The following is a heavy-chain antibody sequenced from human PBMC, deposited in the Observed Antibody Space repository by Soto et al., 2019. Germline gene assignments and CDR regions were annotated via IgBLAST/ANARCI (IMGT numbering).Heavy chain of an antibody. CDR3: ARGVNVVPAAIPYFDY. V-gene: IGHV4-34*01. J-gene: IGHJ4*02. CDR1: GGSFSGYY. Sequence: PSETLSLTCAVYGGSFSGYYWSWIRQPPGKGLEWIGEINHSGSTNYNPSLKSRVTISVDTSKNQFSLKLSSVTAADTAVYYCARGVNVVPAAIPYFDYWGQGTLVTVSS. CDR2: INHSGST. D-gene: IGHD2-2*02.